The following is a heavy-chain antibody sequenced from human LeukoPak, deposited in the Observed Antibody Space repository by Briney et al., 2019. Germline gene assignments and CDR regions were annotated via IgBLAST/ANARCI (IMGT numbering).Heavy chain of an antibody. CDR3: ARDLPMPNYYYGMDV. CDR1: GFTVSSNY. D-gene: IGHD2/OR15-2a*01. V-gene: IGHV3-53*01. CDR2: IYSGGST. Sequence: PGGSLRLSCAASGFTVSSNYMSWVRQAPGKGLEWVSVIYSGGSTYYADSVKGRFTISRDNSKNTLYLQMNSLRAEDTAVYYCARDLPMPNYYYGMDVWGQGTTVTVSS. J-gene: IGHJ6*02.